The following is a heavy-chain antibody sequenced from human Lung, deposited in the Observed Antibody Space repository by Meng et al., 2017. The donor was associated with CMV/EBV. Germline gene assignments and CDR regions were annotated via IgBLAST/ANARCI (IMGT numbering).Heavy chain of an antibody. J-gene: IGHJ3*02. CDR2: ISYDGSNK. Sequence: GGSLRLSCAASGFTFSSYAMHWVRQAPGKGLEWVAVISYDGSNKYYADSVKGRFTISRDNSKNTLYLQMNSLRAEDTAVYYCARGEHRIAVAGSAVDIWGQGTMVXVSS. V-gene: IGHV3-30-3*01. CDR3: ARGEHRIAVAGSAVDI. D-gene: IGHD6-19*01. CDR1: GFTFSSYA.